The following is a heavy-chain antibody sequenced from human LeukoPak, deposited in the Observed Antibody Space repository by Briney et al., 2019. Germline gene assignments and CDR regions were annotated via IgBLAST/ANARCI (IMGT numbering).Heavy chain of an antibody. CDR3: ARSAGYSYGYYYYMDV. CDR2: INPNSGGT. V-gene: IGHV1-2*02. CDR1: GYTFTGYY. J-gene: IGHJ6*03. Sequence: GASVKVSCKASGYTFTGYYMHWVRQAPGQGLEWMGWINPNSGGTNYAQKFQGRVTMTRDTSISTAYMELSRLRSDDTAVYYCARSAGYSYGYYYYMDVWGKGTTVTVSS. D-gene: IGHD5-18*01.